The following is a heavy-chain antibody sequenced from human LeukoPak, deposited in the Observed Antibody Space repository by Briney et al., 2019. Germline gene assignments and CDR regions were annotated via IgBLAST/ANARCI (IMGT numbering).Heavy chain of an antibody. CDR1: GFTFSSYA. CDR3: ARDGRGSYPIYYFDY. CDR2: ISSNGGST. D-gene: IGHD1-26*01. V-gene: IGHV3-64*01. J-gene: IGHJ4*02. Sequence: GGSLRLSCAASGFTFSSYAMHWVRQAPGKGLEYVSAISSNGGSTYYANSVKGRFTISRDNSKNTLYLQMGSLRAEDMAVYYCARDGRGSYPIYYFDYWGQGTLVTVSS.